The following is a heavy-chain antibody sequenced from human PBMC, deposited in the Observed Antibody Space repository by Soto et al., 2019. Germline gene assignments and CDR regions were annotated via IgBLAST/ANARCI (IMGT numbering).Heavy chain of an antibody. Sequence: EVQLVESGGAVVQPGESVRLSCAASGFTFNAYSMHWVRQAPGRALEWVSLINWNGAISYYADSVKGRFTVSRDKGKNELYLQMDSLRPEDTALYYCTKEMSTIYFHAWGRGTLVTVSS. CDR2: INWNGAIS. D-gene: IGHD1-1*01. J-gene: IGHJ2*01. CDR3: TKEMSTIYFHA. CDR1: GFTFNAYS. V-gene: IGHV3-43*01.